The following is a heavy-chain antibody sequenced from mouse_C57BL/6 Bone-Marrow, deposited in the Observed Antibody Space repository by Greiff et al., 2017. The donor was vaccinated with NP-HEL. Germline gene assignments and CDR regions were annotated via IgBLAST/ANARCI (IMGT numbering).Heavy chain of an antibody. J-gene: IGHJ3*01. Sequence: EVQLQESGPGLVKPSQSLSLTCSVTGYSITSGYYWNWIRQFPGNKLEWMGYISYDGSNNYNPSLKNRISITRDTSKNQFFLKLNSVTTEDTATYYCASLWEGAYWGQGTLVTVSA. CDR1: GYSITSGYY. D-gene: IGHD1-1*02. CDR3: ASLWEGAY. V-gene: IGHV3-6*01. CDR2: ISYDGSN.